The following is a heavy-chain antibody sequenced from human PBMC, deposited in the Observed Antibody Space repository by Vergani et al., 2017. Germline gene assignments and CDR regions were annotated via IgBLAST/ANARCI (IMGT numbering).Heavy chain of an antibody. D-gene: IGHD6-13*01. CDR1: GFTFSSYW. CDR2: IKQDGSEK. CDR3: ARVESSSSWYYYYYYMDV. J-gene: IGHJ6*03. Sequence: EVQLVESGGGLVQPGGSLRLSCAASGFTFSSYWMSWVRQAPGKGLEWVANIKQDGSEKYYVDSVKGRFTISRDNAKNSLYLQMNSLRAEDTAVYYCARVESSSSWYYYYYYMDVWGKGTTVTVSS. V-gene: IGHV3-7*01.